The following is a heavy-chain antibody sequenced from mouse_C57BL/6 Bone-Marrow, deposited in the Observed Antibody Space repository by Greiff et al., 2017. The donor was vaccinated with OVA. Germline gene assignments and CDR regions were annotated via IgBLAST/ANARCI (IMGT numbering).Heavy chain of an antibody. Sequence: EVQLQQSGPELVKPGASVKIPCKASGYTFTDYNMDWVKQSHGKSLEWIGDINPNNGGTIYNQKFKGKATLTVDKSSSTAYMELRSLTSEDTAVYYCAREEKKFNYGSSLEDWYFDVWGTGTTVTVSS. CDR2: INPNNGGT. CDR3: AREEKKFNYGSSLEDWYFDV. J-gene: IGHJ1*03. D-gene: IGHD1-1*01. CDR1: GYTFTDYN. V-gene: IGHV1-18*01.